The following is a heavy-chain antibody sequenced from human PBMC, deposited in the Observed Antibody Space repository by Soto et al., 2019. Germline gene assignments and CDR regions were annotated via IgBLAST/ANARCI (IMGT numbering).Heavy chain of an antibody. CDR3: AKGPAMVRGVIPNYFDY. CDR1: GGTFSSYA. J-gene: IGHJ4*02. V-gene: IGHV1-69*13. CDR2: IIPIFGTA. Sequence: ASVKVSCKASGGTFSSYAISWVRQAPGQGLEWMGGIIPIFGTANYAQKFQGRVTITADESTSTAYMELSSLRSEDTAVYYCAKGPAMVRGVIPNYFDYWGQGTLVTVSS. D-gene: IGHD3-10*01.